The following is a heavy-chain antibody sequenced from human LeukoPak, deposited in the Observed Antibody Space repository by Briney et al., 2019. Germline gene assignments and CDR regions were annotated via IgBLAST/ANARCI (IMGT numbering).Heavy chain of an antibody. CDR3: ARGGRYCSSSSCHLGDY. J-gene: IGHJ4*02. D-gene: IGHD2-2*01. Sequence: GGSLRLSCAASGFTFSNYGMPWVRQAPGKGLEWVAVIWYDGSNEYYADSVKGRFTISRDNSKNTLYLQMNSLRAEDTAVYYCARGGRYCSSSSCHLGDYWGQGTLVTVSS. CDR2: IWYDGSNE. V-gene: IGHV3-33*01. CDR1: GFTFSNYG.